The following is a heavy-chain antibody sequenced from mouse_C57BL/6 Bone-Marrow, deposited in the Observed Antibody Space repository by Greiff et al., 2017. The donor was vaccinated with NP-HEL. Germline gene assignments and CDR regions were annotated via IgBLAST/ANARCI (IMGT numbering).Heavy chain of an antibody. D-gene: IGHD1-1*01. V-gene: IGHV1-53*01. CDR2: INPSNGGT. Sequence: QVQLQQPGTELVKPGASVKLSCKASGYTFTSYWMHWVKQRPGQGLEWIGNINPSNGGTNYNEKFKSKATLTVDKSSSTAYMQLSSLTTEDSAVYYYARGYYYGSSYGWYFDVWGTGTTVTVSS. J-gene: IGHJ1*03. CDR3: ARGYYYGSSYGWYFDV. CDR1: GYTFTSYW.